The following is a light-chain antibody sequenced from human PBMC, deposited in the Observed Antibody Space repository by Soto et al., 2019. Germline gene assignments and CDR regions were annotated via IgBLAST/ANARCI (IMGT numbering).Light chain of an antibody. CDR2: KAS. CDR1: QGISSW. Sequence: DIQMTQSPSALSASVGDRVTITFRGSQGISSWLAWYQQKPGKAPRLLIYKASSLASGVPSRFSGSGSGTEFTLTISILQPEDVATYHCQQHTTFGQGPKVEI. V-gene: IGKV1-5*03. J-gene: IGKJ1*01. CDR3: QQHTT.